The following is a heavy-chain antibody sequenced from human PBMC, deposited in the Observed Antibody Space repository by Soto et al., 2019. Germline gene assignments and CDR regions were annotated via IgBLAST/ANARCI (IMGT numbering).Heavy chain of an antibody. Sequence: QVQLQQWGAGLLKPSETLSLTCAVYGGSFSGYYWSWIRQPPGKGLEWIGELNHSGRTNYNPSLKSRVTLSVDTSKNQFSLKRSSVTAADRAVYYCARGLEYYGSGKDWGHWGQGTLVTVSS. CDR3: ARGLEYYGSGKDWGH. CDR2: LNHSGRT. D-gene: IGHD3-10*01. CDR1: GGSFSGYY. J-gene: IGHJ4*02. V-gene: IGHV4-34*01.